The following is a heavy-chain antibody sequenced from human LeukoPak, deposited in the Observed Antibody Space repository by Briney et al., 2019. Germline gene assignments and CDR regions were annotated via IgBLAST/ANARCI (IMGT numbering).Heavy chain of an antibody. J-gene: IGHJ4*02. CDR1: GFTFSSYW. CDR2: IKQDGREK. Sequence: HPGGSLRLSCAASGFTFSSYWMSWVRQAPGKGLEWVANIKQDGREKYYVDSVKGRFTISRDNAKNSLYLQMNSLRAVDTAVYYCARDLDPSSSPFPYYFDYWGQGTLVTVSS. V-gene: IGHV3-7*01. CDR3: ARDLDPSSSPFPYYFDY. D-gene: IGHD6-6*01.